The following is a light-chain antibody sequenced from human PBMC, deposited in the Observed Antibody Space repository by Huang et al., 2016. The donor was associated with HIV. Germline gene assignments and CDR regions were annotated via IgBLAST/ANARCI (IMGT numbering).Light chain of an antibody. Sequence: EIVMTQSPATLSVSPGERATLSCRASQSVSSNLAWYQQKPGQAPRLLIYGASTRATGIPASVSGSGSGTEFTLTISSLQSEDFAVYYCQQYNNWPPTFGQGTKLEIK. CDR2: GAS. V-gene: IGKV3-15*01. CDR1: QSVSSN. J-gene: IGKJ2*01. CDR3: QQYNNWPPT.